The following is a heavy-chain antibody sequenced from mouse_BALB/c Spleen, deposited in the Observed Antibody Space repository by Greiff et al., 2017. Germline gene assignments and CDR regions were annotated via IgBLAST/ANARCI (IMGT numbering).Heavy chain of an antibody. CDR2: INPYNGDT. D-gene: IGHD2-3*01. CDR1: GYSFTGYF. J-gene: IGHJ4*01. CDR3: GRSPGGYYLYAMDY. Sequence: EVKLVESGPELVKPGASVKISCKASGYSFTGYFMNWVKQSHGKSLEWIGRINPYNGDTFYNQKFKGKATLTVDKSSSTAHMELLSLTSEDSAVYYCGRSPGGYYLYAMDYWGQGTSVTVSS. V-gene: IGHV1-37*01.